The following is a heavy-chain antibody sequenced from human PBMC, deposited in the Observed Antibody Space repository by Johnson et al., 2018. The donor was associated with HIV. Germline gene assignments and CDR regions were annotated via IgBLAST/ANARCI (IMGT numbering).Heavy chain of an antibody. Sequence: QVQLVESGGGVVQPGGSLRISCAASGVTFSSYGMHWVRQAPGKGLEGVAFIRYDGSNKYYADSVKGRFTISRDNSKNTLYLQMNSLRAEDTAVYYCAKELADSSGYYADAFDIWGQGTMVTVSS. CDR1: GVTFSSYG. D-gene: IGHD3-22*01. V-gene: IGHV3-30*02. CDR3: AKELADSSGYYADAFDI. J-gene: IGHJ3*02. CDR2: IRYDGSNK.